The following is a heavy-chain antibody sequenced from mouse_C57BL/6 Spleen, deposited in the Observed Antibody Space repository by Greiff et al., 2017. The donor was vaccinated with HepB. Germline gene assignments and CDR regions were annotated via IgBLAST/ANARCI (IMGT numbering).Heavy chain of an antibody. J-gene: IGHJ3*01. V-gene: IGHV1-82*01. CDR3: ARSDYDERGFAY. CDR1: GYAFSSSW. D-gene: IGHD2-4*01. Sequence: VQLQQSGPELVKPGASVKISCKASGYAFSSSWMNWVKQRPGKGLEWIGRIYPGDGDNNYNGKFKGKATLTADKSSSTAYMQLSSLTCEDSAVYFCARSDYDERGFAYWGQGTLVTVSA. CDR2: IYPGDGDN.